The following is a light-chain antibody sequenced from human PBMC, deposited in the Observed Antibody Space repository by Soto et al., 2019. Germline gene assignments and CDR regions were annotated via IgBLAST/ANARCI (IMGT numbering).Light chain of an antibody. CDR3: QQYGSSSYT. Sequence: EIVLTQSPGTLSLSPGERATLSCRASQSVSSSYLAWYQQKPGQAPRLLIYGASSRATGIPDRLSGSGSGTAFTLTISRLEPEDFAVSYCQQYGSSSYTCGQGTKLDIK. CDR1: QSVSSSY. J-gene: IGKJ2*01. V-gene: IGKV3-20*01. CDR2: GAS.